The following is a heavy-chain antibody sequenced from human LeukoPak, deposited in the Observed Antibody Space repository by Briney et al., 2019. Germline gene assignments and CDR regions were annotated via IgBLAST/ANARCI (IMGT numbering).Heavy chain of an antibody. J-gene: IGHJ4*02. CDR2: ISGSGGST. V-gene: IGHV3-23*01. CDR1: GFTFSSYA. Sequence: GGSLRPSCAASGFTFSSYAMSWVRQAPGKGLEWVSAISGSGGSTYYADSVKGRFTISRDNSKNTLYLQMNSLRAEDTAVYYCARARGITMTSFYYFDYWDQGTLVTVSS. D-gene: IGHD3-22*01. CDR3: ARARGITMTSFYYFDY.